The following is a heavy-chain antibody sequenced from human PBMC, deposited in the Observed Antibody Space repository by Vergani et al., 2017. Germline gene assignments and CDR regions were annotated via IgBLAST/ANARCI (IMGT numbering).Heavy chain of an antibody. Sequence: QMQLQESGPGLVKASETLSLICTVSGDSIISRSYYWGWLRQPPGKGLEWIGSIYNSGNGDSSSSLKSRVTISADTSKNQFSLRLTSVTAADTAVYYCASGKYYSDSTSHFRGRYFDVWGRGTLVTVPS. CDR1: GDSIISRSYY. D-gene: IGHD3-16*01. J-gene: IGHJ2*01. CDR2: IYNSGNG. CDR3: ASGKYYSDSTSHFRGRYFDV. V-gene: IGHV4-39*01.